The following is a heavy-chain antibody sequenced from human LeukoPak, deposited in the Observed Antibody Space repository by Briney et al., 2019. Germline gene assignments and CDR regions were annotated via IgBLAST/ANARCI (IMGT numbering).Heavy chain of an antibody. CDR2: IYYSGST. D-gene: IGHD6-19*01. V-gene: IGHV4-59*08. J-gene: IGHJ4*02. Sequence: SETLSLTCTVSGGSISSYYWSWIRQPPGKGLEWIGYIYYSGSTSYNPSLKSRVTISVDTSKKQFSLKLSSVTAADTAVYYCARQIVGSSGWYGGFDYWGQGTLVTVSS. CDR1: GGSISSYY. CDR3: ARQIVGSSGWYGGFDY.